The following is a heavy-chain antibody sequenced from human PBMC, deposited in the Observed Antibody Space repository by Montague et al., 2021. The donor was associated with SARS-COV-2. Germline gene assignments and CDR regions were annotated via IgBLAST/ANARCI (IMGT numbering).Heavy chain of an antibody. Sequence: SLRLSCAASGFTFSSYEMNWLRQAPGKGLEWVSYISSSGSSIYYADPVKGRFTISRDNAKNSLYLQMNSLRAEDTAVYYCAREGYYDSSGYPLSYWGQGTLVTVSS. CDR2: ISSSGSSI. V-gene: IGHV3-48*03. D-gene: IGHD3-22*01. J-gene: IGHJ4*02. CDR3: AREGYYDSSGYPLSY. CDR1: GFTFSSYE.